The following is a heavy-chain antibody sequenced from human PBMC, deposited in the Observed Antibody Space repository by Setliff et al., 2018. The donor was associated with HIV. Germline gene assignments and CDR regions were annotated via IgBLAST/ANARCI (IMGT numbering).Heavy chain of an antibody. Sequence: SETLSLTCTVSGYPIRNGYNWGWIRQPPGKGMEWIGTMYSSGRVSYNSSLKTRATISGDTSKNHFSLNMTSVTAADTAVYYCARPVSKYFYAMDVWGLGTTVTVSS. CDR3: ARPVSKYFYAMDV. CDR2: MYSSGRV. J-gene: IGHJ6*02. V-gene: IGHV4-38-2*02. CDR1: GYPIRNGYN.